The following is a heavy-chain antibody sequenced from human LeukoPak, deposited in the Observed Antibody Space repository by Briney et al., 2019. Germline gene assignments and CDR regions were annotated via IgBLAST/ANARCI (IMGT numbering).Heavy chain of an antibody. Sequence: ASVKVSCKASGYTFTSYYMHWVRQAPGQGLEWMGIINPSGGSTSYAQKFQGRVTMTRDMSTSTVYMELSSLRSEDTAVYYCARDGTYGSGSYYYYYYHMDVWGKGTTVTISS. CDR3: ARDGTYGSGSYYYYYYHMDV. J-gene: IGHJ6*03. V-gene: IGHV1-46*01. D-gene: IGHD3-10*01. CDR1: GYTFTSYY. CDR2: INPSGGST.